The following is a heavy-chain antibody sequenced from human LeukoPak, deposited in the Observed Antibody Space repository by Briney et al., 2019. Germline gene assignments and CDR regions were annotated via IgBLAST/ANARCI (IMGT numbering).Heavy chain of an antibody. CDR1: GYTFTGYY. V-gene: IGHV1-46*01. CDR3: ARDQGQWLVPDFDP. Sequence: ASVKVSCKASGYTFTGYYIHWVRQAPGQGLEWMGIITPSGGTTSYAQKFQGRVTMTSDTSTSTVYMELSSLRSEDTAVYYCARDQGQWLVPDFDPWGQGTLVTVSS. J-gene: IGHJ5*02. D-gene: IGHD6-19*01. CDR2: ITPSGGTT.